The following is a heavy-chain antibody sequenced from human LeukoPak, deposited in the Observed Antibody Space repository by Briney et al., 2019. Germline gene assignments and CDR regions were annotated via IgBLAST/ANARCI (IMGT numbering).Heavy chain of an antibody. Sequence: SETLSLTCTVSGGSVRSGSYYWSWDRQPPGKGLEWIVYIYHSGSTNYNPSLRSRVAISVDTSKKQFSLKLSSVTAADTAVYYCARGYYGSGSFFDYWGQGTLVTVSS. CDR3: ARGYYGSGSFFDY. J-gene: IGHJ4*02. CDR1: GGSVRSGSYY. D-gene: IGHD3-10*01. CDR2: IYHSGST. V-gene: IGHV4-61*01.